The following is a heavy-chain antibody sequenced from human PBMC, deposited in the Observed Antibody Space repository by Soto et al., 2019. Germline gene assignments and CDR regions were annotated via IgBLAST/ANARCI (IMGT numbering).Heavy chain of an antibody. CDR3: ASLYYSSSSNY. CDR2: IIPIFGTA. V-gene: IGHV1-69*13. Sequence: ASVKVSCKASGGTFSSYAISWVRQAPGQGLEWMGGIIPIFGTANYAQKFQGRVAITADESTSTAYMELSSLRSEGTAVYYCASLYYSSSSNYWGQGTLVTVSS. D-gene: IGHD6-6*01. CDR1: GGTFSSYA. J-gene: IGHJ4*02.